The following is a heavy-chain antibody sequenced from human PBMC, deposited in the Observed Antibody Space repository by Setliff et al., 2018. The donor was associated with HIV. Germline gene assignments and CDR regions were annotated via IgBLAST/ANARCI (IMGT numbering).Heavy chain of an antibody. CDR3: ARGRSSTIDY. J-gene: IGHJ4*02. V-gene: IGHV4-4*08. CDR1: GASISSYY. D-gene: IGHD1-26*01. CDR2: FHPSGST. Sequence: SETLSLTCTVSGASISSYYWSWIRQPPGKGLEWIGSFHPSGSTSYNPSLRSRVTLSVDTSKNQLSLKLSSVTAADTAVYYCARGRSSTIDYWGQGTLVTVSS.